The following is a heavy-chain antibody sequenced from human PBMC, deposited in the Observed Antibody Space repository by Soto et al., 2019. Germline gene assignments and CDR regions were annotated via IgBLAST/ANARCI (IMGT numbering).Heavy chain of an antibody. D-gene: IGHD6-6*01. CDR2: IIPIFGTA. Sequence: SVKVSCKASGGTFSSYAISWVRQAPGQGLEWMGGIIPIFGTANYAQKFQGRVTITADESTSTAYMELSSLRSEDTAVYYCARVGSSSSIQNAFHHWGQGTLVTVSS. CDR1: GGTFSSYA. J-gene: IGHJ1*01. CDR3: ARVGSSSSIQNAFHH. V-gene: IGHV1-69*13.